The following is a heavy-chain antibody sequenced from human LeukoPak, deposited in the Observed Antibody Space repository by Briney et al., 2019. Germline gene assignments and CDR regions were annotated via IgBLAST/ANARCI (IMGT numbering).Heavy chain of an antibody. Sequence: GASVKVSCKASGYTFTGYYMHWVRQAPGRGLEWMGRINPNSGGTNYAQKFQGRVTMTRDTSISTAYMELSRLRSDDTAVYYCARWADRVRGVPFDYWGQGTLVTVSS. CDR3: ARWADRVRGVPFDY. CDR1: GYTFTGYY. D-gene: IGHD3-10*01. CDR2: INPNSGGT. J-gene: IGHJ4*02. V-gene: IGHV1-2*06.